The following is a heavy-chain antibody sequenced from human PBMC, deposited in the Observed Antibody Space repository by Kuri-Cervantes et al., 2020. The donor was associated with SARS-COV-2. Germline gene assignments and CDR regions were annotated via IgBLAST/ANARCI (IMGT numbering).Heavy chain of an antibody. Sequence: SETLSLTCAVYGGSFSGYYWSGIRQPPGKGLEWMGEINHSGSTNYNPSLKSRVTISVDTSKNQFSLKLSSVTAADTAVYYCARVGAGCSSTSCYGWDAFDIWGQGTMVTVSS. CDR1: GGSFSGYY. CDR2: INHSGST. CDR3: ARVGAGCSSTSCYGWDAFDI. V-gene: IGHV4-34*01. D-gene: IGHD2-2*01. J-gene: IGHJ3*02.